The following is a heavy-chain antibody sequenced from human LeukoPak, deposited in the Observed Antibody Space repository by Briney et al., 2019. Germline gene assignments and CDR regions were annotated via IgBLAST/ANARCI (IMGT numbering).Heavy chain of an antibody. CDR1: GGSFSGYY. J-gene: IGHJ4*02. CDR3: ARQSDHFDY. Sequence: PSETLSLTCAVYGGSFSGYYWSWIRQPPGKGLEWIGEINHSGSTNYNPSLKSRVTISVDTSKNQFSLKLSSVTAADTTVYFCARQSDHFDYWGQGTLVTVSS. V-gene: IGHV4-34*01. CDR2: INHSGST.